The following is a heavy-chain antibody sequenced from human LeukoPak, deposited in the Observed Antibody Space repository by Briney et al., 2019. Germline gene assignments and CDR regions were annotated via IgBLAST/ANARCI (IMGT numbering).Heavy chain of an antibody. V-gene: IGHV1-2*02. Sequence: ASVKVSCKASGYTFTGYYMHWVRQAPGQGLEWMGWINPNSGGTNYAQKFQGRVTMTRDTSISTAYMELSRLRSDDTAVYYCARDRYYDSSSYPGYWGQGTLVTVSS. CDR3: ARDRYYDSSSYPGY. CDR1: GYTFTGYY. CDR2: INPNSGGT. D-gene: IGHD3-22*01. J-gene: IGHJ4*02.